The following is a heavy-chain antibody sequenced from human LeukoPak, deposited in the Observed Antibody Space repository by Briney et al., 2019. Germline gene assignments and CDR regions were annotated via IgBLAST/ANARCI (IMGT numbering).Heavy chain of an antibody. CDR3: ARGPYCSGGSRYPPYYYYYYMDV. CDR2: INHSGST. D-gene: IGHD2-15*01. Sequence: SETLSLTCAVYGGSFSGYYWSWIRQPPGKGLEWIGEINHSGSTNYNPSLKSRVTISVDTSKNQFSLKLSSVTAADTAVYYCARGPYCSGGSRYPPYYYYYYMDVWGKGTTVTVSS. V-gene: IGHV4-34*01. CDR1: GGSFSGYY. J-gene: IGHJ6*03.